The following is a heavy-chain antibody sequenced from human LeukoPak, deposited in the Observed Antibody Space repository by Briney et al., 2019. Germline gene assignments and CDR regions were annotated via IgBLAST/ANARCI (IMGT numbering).Heavy chain of an antibody. J-gene: IGHJ4*02. CDR1: GGSISSGGYY. CDR2: IYYSGST. D-gene: IGHD1-26*01. CDR3: ARDRYSGSYPFDY. Sequence: SQTLSLTCTVSGGSISSGGYYWSWIRQQPGKGLEWIGYIYYSGSTYYNPSLKSRVTTSVDTSKNQFSLKLTSVTAADTAVYYCARDRYSGSYPFDYWGQGTLVTVSS. V-gene: IGHV4-31*03.